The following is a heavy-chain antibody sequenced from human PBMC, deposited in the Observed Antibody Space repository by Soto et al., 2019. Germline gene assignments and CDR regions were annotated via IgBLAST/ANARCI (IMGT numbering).Heavy chain of an antibody. D-gene: IGHD2-2*01. V-gene: IGHV1-69*01. Sequence: QVQLVQSGAEVQKPGSSVKISCKAPGGTFSSYAISWVRQAPGQGLEWMGGIIPIFGTANYAQKFQGRVTITADEPTSTGYMELSSLRSEDTAVYYCARSQGGSTSLDIYYYYYYGMDVWGQGTTVTVSS. J-gene: IGHJ6*02. CDR1: GGTFSSYA. CDR2: IIPIFGTA. CDR3: ARSQGGSTSLDIYYYYYYGMDV.